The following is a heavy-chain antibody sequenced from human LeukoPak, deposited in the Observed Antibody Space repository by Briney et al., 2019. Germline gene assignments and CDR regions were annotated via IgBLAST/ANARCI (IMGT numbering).Heavy chain of an antibody. CDR1: GGTFSSYS. J-gene: IGHJ3*02. D-gene: IGHD5-18*01. CDR2: IIPIFGTR. Sequence: SVKVSCKASGGTFSSYSISWVRQAPGQGLEWMGGIIPIFGTRTYARKFQGRVTIITDESTSTAYMELSSLTSEDTAVYFCARSLERHEYNYGYPDAFDIWGQGTMVTVSS. V-gene: IGHV1-69*05. CDR3: ARSLERHEYNYGYPDAFDI.